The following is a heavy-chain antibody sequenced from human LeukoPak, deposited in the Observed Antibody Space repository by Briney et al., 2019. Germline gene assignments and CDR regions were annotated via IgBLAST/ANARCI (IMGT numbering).Heavy chain of an antibody. CDR2: IDHSGST. J-gene: IGHJ4*02. Sequence: SETLSLPCAVYGGSFSGYYWSWIRQPPGKGLEWIGEIDHSGSTNYNPSLKSRVTISVDTSKNQLSLNLSSVTAADTAVYYCSRENGAFSPFGFWGQGTLVTVPS. CDR3: SRENGAFSPFGF. D-gene: IGHD2-8*01. CDR1: GGSFSGYY. V-gene: IGHV4-34*01.